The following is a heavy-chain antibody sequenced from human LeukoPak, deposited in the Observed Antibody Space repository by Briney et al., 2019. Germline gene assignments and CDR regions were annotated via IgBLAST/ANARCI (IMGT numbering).Heavy chain of an antibody. CDR3: AREHPSTVGATDYFDY. CDR2: IYYSGST. D-gene: IGHD1-26*01. Sequence: PSETLSLTCTVSGGSISSYYWSWIRQPPGKGLEWIGYIYYSGSTNYNPSLKSRVTISVDTSKNQFSLKLSSVTAADTAVYYCAREHPSTVGATDYFDYWGQGTLVTVSS. CDR1: GGSISSYY. J-gene: IGHJ4*02. V-gene: IGHV4-59*01.